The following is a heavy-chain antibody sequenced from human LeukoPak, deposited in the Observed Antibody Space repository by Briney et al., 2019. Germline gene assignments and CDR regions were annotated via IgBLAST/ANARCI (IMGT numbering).Heavy chain of an antibody. CDR1: GFTFSTYA. V-gene: IGHV3-30-3*01. D-gene: IGHD3-10*01. CDR2: TSFVGSNK. CDR3: ARDRAPGGNYYDLSE. J-gene: IGHJ4*02. Sequence: PGGSLRLSCAASGFTFSTYAMHWVRQAPGKGLEWVAVTSFVGSNKYYAGSVKGRFTTSRDNSKNTLYLQMNSLRTEDTALYYCARDRAPGGNYYDLSEWGQGTLVTVSS.